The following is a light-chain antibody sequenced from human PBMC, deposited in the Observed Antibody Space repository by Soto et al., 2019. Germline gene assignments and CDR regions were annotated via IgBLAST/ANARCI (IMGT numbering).Light chain of an antibody. CDR3: QYYGRSPLT. V-gene: IGKV3-20*01. CDR2: SAS. J-gene: IGKJ4*01. CDR1: QTINKNY. Sequence: EIVLTQSPGTLSLSPGERAPLSCRASQTINKNYFAWYQQKPGQAPRPLMYSASSRATGIPDRFSGSGSGTDFTLTISRLEPEDFAVYYCQYYGRSPLTFGGGTKVDIK.